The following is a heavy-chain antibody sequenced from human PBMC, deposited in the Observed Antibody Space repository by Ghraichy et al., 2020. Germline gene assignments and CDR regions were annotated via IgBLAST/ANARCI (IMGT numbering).Heavy chain of an antibody. V-gene: IGHV4-34*01. CDR1: GGSFSGYY. J-gene: IGHJ3*02. CDR2: INHSGST. Sequence: ETLSLTCAVYGGSFSGYYWSWIRQPPGKGLEWIGEINHSGSTHYNPSLKSRVTISVDTSKKQVSLKLNSVTAADTAVYYCARVNSYYDSSGSYYSEAFDIWGQGTMVTVSS. D-gene: IGHD3-22*01. CDR3: ARVNSYYDSSGSYYSEAFDI.